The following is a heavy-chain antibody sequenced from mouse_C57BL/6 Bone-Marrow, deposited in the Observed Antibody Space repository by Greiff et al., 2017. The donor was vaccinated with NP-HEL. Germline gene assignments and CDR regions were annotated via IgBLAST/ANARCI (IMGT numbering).Heavy chain of an antibody. J-gene: IGHJ3*01. CDR1: GFNIKDDY. CDR2: IDPENGDT. V-gene: IGHV14-4*01. CDR3: TTQLRSFAY. Sequence: EVQGVESGAELVRPGASVKLSCTASGFNIKDDYMHWVKQRPEQGLEWIGWIDPENGDTEYASKFQGKATITADTSSNTAYLQLSSLTSEDTAVYYCTTQLRSFAYWGQGTLVTVSA. D-gene: IGHD3-1*01.